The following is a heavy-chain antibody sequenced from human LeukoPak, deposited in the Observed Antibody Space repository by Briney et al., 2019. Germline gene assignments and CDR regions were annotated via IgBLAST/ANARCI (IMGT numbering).Heavy chain of an antibody. Sequence: GASVKVSCKASGYTFTGYYMHWVRQAPGQGLEWMGRIIPILGIANYAQKFQGRVTITADKSTSTAYMELSSLRSEDTAVYYCARASSTGYYYYGMDVWGQGTTVTVSS. CDR3: ARASSTGYYYYGMDV. CDR1: GYTFTGYY. V-gene: IGHV1-69*04. CDR2: IIPILGIA. J-gene: IGHJ6*02. D-gene: IGHD2-15*01.